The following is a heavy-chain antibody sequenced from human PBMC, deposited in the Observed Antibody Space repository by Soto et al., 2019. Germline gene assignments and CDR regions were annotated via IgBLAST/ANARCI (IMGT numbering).Heavy chain of an antibody. J-gene: IGHJ4*02. CDR3: AHAPDYYDCSGYWYFDY. V-gene: IGHV2-5*02. CDR2: IYWDDDK. D-gene: IGHD3-22*01. Sequence: QITLKESGPTLVKPTQTLTLTCTFSGFSLSTSGVGVGWIRQPPGKALEWLALIYWDDDKRYSPSLKSRLTNSKDTSKNQVVLTMTKVDTVVTVTYYCAHAPDYYDCSGYWYFDYWFQGTLVIVSS. CDR1: GFSLSTSGVG.